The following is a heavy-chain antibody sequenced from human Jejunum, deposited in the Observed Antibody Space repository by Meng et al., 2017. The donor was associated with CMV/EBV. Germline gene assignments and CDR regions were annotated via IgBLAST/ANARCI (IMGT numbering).Heavy chain of an antibody. V-gene: IGHV3-7*01. Sequence: CAASGFTFSSYWMTWVRQAPGKGLEWVANIKQDGSEKNYVDSVKGRFTISRDNAKNTLYLQMNSLRAEDTGVYYCVRDKPHNWFDPWGQGTLVTVS. CDR1: GFTFSSYW. CDR3: VRDKPHNWFDP. J-gene: IGHJ5*02. CDR2: IKQDGSEK.